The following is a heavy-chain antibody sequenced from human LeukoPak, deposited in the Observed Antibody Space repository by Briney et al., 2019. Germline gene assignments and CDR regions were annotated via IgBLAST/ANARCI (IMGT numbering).Heavy chain of an antibody. Sequence: PGRSLRLSCAASGFTFSSYGMHWVRQAPGKGLEWVAVIWYDGSNKYYADSVKGRFTIPRDNSKNTLYLQMNSLRAEDTAVYYCARDAYYYDSSGCDIWGQGTMVTVSS. D-gene: IGHD3-22*01. CDR1: GFTFSSYG. CDR3: ARDAYYYDSSGCDI. V-gene: IGHV3-33*01. J-gene: IGHJ3*02. CDR2: IWYDGSNK.